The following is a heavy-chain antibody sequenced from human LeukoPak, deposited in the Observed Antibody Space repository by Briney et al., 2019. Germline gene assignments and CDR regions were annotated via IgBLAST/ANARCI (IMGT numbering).Heavy chain of an antibody. Sequence: PGGPLRLSCAASGFTFSGSAMHWVRQASGKGLEWVGRIRSKANSYATAYAASVKGRFTISRDDSKNTAYLQMNSLKTEDTAVYYCTRNLGYCSSTSCYASDYWGQGTLVTVSS. CDR2: IRSKANSYAT. J-gene: IGHJ4*02. V-gene: IGHV3-73*01. CDR3: TRNLGYCSSTSCYASDY. CDR1: GFTFSGSA. D-gene: IGHD2-2*01.